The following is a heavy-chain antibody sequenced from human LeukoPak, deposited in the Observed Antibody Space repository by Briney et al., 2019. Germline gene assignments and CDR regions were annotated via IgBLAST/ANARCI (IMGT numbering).Heavy chain of an antibody. V-gene: IGHV4-34*01. CDR3: ARIGHYDSSGYVV. D-gene: IGHD3-22*01. Sequence: PSETLSLTCAVYGGSFSGYYWSWIRQPPGKGLEWIGEINHSGSTNYNPSLKSRVTISVDTSNNQFSLKLSSVTAADTAGYYCARIGHYDSSGYVVWGQGTLVTVPS. J-gene: IGHJ4*02. CDR1: GGSFSGYY. CDR2: INHSGST.